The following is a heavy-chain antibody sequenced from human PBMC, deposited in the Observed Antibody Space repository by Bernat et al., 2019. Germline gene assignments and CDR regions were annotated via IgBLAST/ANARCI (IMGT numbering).Heavy chain of an antibody. J-gene: IGHJ4*02. Sequence: EVQLVQSGAEVKKPGESLKISCKGSGYSFTSYWIGWVRQMPGKGLEWIGIIYPGDSDTRYSPSFQGQVTISADKSISTAYLQWSSLKASDTAMYYCARRGYCSSTSCYAFDYWGQGTLVSVSS. CDR3: ARRGYCSSTSCYAFDY. V-gene: IGHV5-51*01. CDR2: IYPGDSDT. D-gene: IGHD2-2*01. CDR1: GYSFTSYW.